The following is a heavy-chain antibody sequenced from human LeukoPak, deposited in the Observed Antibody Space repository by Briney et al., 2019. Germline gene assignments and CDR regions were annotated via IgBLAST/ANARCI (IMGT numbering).Heavy chain of an antibody. CDR3: AREGRWGAARDAFDI. CDR1: GFTFSSYE. D-gene: IGHD6-6*01. CDR2: ISISANTI. V-gene: IGHV3-48*03. J-gene: IGHJ3*02. Sequence: PGGSLRLSCAASGFTFSSYEMNWVRQAPGKGLEWVSCISISANTIYYADSVKGRFTISRDNAKNSLNLQMNSLRVEDTAVYYCAREGRWGAARDAFDIWGQGTMVTVSS.